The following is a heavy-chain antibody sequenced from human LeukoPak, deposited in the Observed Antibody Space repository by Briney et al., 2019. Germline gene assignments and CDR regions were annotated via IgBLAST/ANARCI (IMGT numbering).Heavy chain of an antibody. J-gene: IGHJ4*02. CDR1: GFTVSSNY. Sequence: GGTLRLSCEVSGFTVSSNYVTWVRQAPGKGLERVSIIYSGGSTYYADSVKGRFAISRDNSKNTLYLQMNSLRAEDTAVFYCARDLTGDAYFDYWGQGTLVTVSS. CDR2: IYSGGST. D-gene: IGHD7-27*01. V-gene: IGHV3-66*01. CDR3: ARDLTGDAYFDY.